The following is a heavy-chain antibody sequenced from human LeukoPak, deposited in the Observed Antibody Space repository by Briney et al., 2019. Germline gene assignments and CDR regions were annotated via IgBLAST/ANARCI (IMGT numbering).Heavy chain of an antibody. CDR1: GFIFTDYW. Sequence: GGSLRLSCAASGFIFTDYWMYWVRQTPGRGLAWVANIKEDGSEKNYVDSVKGRFTISRDNAKNSLYLQMNSLRAEDTAVYYCARIVGATIHAGYFDYWGQGTLVTVSS. D-gene: IGHD1-26*01. V-gene: IGHV3-7*01. CDR3: ARIVGATIHAGYFDY. CDR2: IKEDGSEK. J-gene: IGHJ4*02.